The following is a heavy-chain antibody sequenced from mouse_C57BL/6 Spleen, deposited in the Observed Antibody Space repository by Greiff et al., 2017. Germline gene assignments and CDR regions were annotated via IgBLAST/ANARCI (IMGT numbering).Heavy chain of an antibody. V-gene: IGHV8-12*01. Sequence: QVTLKESGPGILQSSQTLSLTCSFSGFSLSTSGMGVSWIRQPSGKGLEWLAHIYWDDDTRYNPSLKSRLTISKDTSRNQVFLKSTSVDTADTSTYYCARNSNYWYFDVWGTGTTVTVAA. J-gene: IGHJ1*03. CDR2: IYWDDDT. CDR1: GFSLSTSGMG. CDR3: ARNSNYWYFDV. D-gene: IGHD2-5*01.